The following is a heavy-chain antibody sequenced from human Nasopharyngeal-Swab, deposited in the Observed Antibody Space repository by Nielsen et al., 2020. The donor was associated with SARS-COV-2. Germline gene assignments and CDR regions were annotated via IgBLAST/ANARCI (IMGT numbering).Heavy chain of an antibody. J-gene: IGHJ4*02. CDR2: INEDGSET. Sequence: GESLKISCAASGFTISGYWMTWVRQAPGKGLEWVANINEDGSETHYVDSVKGRFFISRDNAKNSVFLQMNNVRAEDTAVYYCARDYLMYNWIYGFAYWGQGTLVTVSS. V-gene: IGHV3-7*01. D-gene: IGHD1-7*01. CDR3: ARDYLMYNWIYGFAY. CDR1: GFTISGYW.